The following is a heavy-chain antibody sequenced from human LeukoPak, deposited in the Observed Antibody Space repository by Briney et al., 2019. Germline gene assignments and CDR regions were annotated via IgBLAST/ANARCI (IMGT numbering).Heavy chain of an antibody. Sequence: GGSLRLSCAASGFTFSSYGMHWVRQAPGKGLEWVAVISYDGSNKYYADSVKGRFTISRDNSKNTLYLQMNSLRAEDTAVYYCAKEDRDYDFWSGLNYYYGMDVWGQGTPVTVSS. CDR3: AKEDRDYDFWSGLNYYYGMDV. V-gene: IGHV3-30*18. CDR2: ISYDGSNK. CDR1: GFTFSSYG. J-gene: IGHJ6*02. D-gene: IGHD3-3*01.